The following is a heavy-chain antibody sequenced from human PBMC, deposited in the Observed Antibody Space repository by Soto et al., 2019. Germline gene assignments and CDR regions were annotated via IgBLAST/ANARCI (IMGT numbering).Heavy chain of an antibody. V-gene: IGHV3-11*01. Sequence: PGGPLRLSCAASGFTFSDYYMSWIRQAPGKGLEWVSYISSSGSTIYYADSVKGRFTISRDNAKNSLYLQMNSLRAEDTAVYYCARGGVRWLRSEYFQHWGQGTLVTVSS. CDR2: ISSSGSTI. D-gene: IGHD5-12*01. J-gene: IGHJ1*01. CDR3: ARGGVRWLRSEYFQH. CDR1: GFTFSDYY.